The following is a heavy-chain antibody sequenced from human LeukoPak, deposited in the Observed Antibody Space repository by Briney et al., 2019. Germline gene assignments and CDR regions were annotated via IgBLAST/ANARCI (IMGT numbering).Heavy chain of an antibody. CDR2: IYSSGST. J-gene: IGHJ1*01. V-gene: IGHV4-4*07. CDR1: GGSMSTYY. D-gene: IGHD6-19*01. Sequence: SATLSLTCTVSGGSMSTYYWIWIRQPAGKGLEWIGRIYSSGSTNYNPSLKSRVTMSIDTSKNEFSLKLSSVTAADTAVYYCARDFGSASSWRGFQHWGQGTLVTVSS. CDR3: ARDFGSASSWRGFQH.